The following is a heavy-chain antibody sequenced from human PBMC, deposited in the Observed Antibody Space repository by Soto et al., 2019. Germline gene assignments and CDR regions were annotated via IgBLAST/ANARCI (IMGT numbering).Heavy chain of an antibody. D-gene: IGHD3-10*01. V-gene: IGHV3-23*01. CDR3: AKAGRITMVRGAIRRTTGYYGMDV. CDR1: GFTFSSYA. Sequence: VQLLESGGGLVQPGGSLRLSCAASGFTFSSYAMSWVRQAPGKGLEWVSAISGSGGSTYYADSVKGRFTISRDNSKNTLYLQMNSLRAEDTAVYYCAKAGRITMVRGAIRRTTGYYGMDVWGQGTTVTVSS. J-gene: IGHJ6*02. CDR2: ISGSGGST.